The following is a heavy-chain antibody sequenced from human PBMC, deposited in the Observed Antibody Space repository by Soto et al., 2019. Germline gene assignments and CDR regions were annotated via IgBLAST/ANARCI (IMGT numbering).Heavy chain of an antibody. CDR2: IYYTGST. J-gene: IGHJ6*02. CDR3: ARDEEVNYADYGGSDHYYGMDV. Sequence: SLTLSLRCTVSGLCVSGGGDEWSGNRKHRGEGLGWIGYIYYTGSTYYNPSLKSRVTISVDTSKNQSSLKLTAVTAADTAVYYCARDEEVNYADYGGSDHYYGMDVWGQGTTVTVSS. D-gene: IGHD4-17*01. V-gene: IGHV4-31*03. CDR1: GLCVSGGGDE.